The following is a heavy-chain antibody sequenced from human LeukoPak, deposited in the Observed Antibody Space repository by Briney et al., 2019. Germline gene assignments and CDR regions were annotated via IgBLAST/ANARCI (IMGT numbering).Heavy chain of an antibody. Sequence: SQTLSLTCAVSGGSISSGGYSWSWIRQPPGKGLEWIGYIYHSGSTYYNPSLKSRVTISADRSKNQFSLKLSSVTAADTAVYYCARAEAGVGYFDYWGQGTLVTVSS. CDR1: GGSISSGGYS. CDR3: ARAEAGVGYFDY. D-gene: IGHD1-26*01. J-gene: IGHJ4*02. CDR2: IYHSGST. V-gene: IGHV4-30-2*01.